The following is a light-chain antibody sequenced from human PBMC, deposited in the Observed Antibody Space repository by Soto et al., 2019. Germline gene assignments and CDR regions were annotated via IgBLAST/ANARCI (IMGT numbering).Light chain of an antibody. CDR3: QQYNNWPLT. CDR1: QSVSSN. CDR2: DAS. V-gene: IGKV3-15*01. J-gene: IGKJ4*01. Sequence: EIVMTQSPATLSVSPGERATLSCRASQSVSSNLAWYQQKRGQAPRLLIYDASTRATGIPARFSGSGSGTEFTLTISSLQSEDFAVYYCQQYNNWPLTFGGGTKVEIK.